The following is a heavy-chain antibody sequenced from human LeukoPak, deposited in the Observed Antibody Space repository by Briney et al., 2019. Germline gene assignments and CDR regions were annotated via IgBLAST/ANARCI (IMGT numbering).Heavy chain of an antibody. Sequence: GGSLRLSCAASGFTFSSYGMHWVRQAPGKGLEWVAVISYDGSNKYYADSVKGRFTISRDNSKNTLYLQMNSLRAEDTAVYYCAKGGSREQSPMDVWGRGTTVTVSS. J-gene: IGHJ6*02. CDR3: AKGGSREQSPMDV. D-gene: IGHD1/OR15-1a*01. CDR2: ISYDGSNK. V-gene: IGHV3-30*18. CDR1: GFTFSSYG.